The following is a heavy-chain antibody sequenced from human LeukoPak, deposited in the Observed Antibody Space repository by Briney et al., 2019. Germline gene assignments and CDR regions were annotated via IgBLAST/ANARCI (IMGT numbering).Heavy chain of an antibody. Sequence: PGGSLRLSCVASGFTVGSDYMSWVRQAPGKGLDWVSVIYSGGTTYYADSVKGRFTVSRDKSRNTLYLQMDNLRAEDTAVYYCARYSQPGASNWFDPWGQGTLVSVSS. CDR1: GFTVGSDY. V-gene: IGHV3-66*01. D-gene: IGHD2-21*01. J-gene: IGHJ5*02. CDR2: IYSGGTT. CDR3: ARYSQPGASNWFDP.